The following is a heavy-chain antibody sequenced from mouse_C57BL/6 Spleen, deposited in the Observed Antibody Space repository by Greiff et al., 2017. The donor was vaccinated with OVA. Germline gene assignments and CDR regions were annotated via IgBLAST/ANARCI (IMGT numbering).Heavy chain of an antibody. CDR1: GYTFTSYW. J-gene: IGHJ4*01. D-gene: IGHD4-1*02. CDR3: ARSQLYYYAMDY. CDR2: INPSNGGT. Sequence: QVQLQQPGTELVKPGASVKLSCKASGYTFTSYWMHWVKQRPGQGLEWIGNINPSNGGTNYNEKFKSKATLTVDKSSSTAYMQLSSLTSEASAVYYCARSQLYYYAMDYWGQGTSVTVSS. V-gene: IGHV1-53*01.